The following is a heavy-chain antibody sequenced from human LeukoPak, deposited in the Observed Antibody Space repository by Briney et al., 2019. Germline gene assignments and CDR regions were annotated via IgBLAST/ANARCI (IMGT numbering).Heavy chain of an antibody. CDR2: IYYSGST. D-gene: IGHD5-12*01. CDR1: GGSISSYY. J-gene: IGHJ6*02. Sequence: PSETLSLTCTVSGGSISSYYWSWIRQPPGKGLEWIGYIYYSGSTNYNPSLKRRVTISVDTSKKQFSLKLSSVTAADTAVYYCARRGGYGGYYCYYGMDVWGQGTTVTVSS. CDR3: ARRGGYGGYYCYYGMDV. V-gene: IGHV4-59*08.